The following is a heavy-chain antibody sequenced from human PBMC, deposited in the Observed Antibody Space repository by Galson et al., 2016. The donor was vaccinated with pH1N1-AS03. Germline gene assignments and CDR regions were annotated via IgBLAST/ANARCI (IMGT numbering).Heavy chain of an antibody. J-gene: IGHJ4*02. Sequence: LRLSCAASGFIFSDYGMSWVRQAPGKGLEWVANIKKDGGEKYYVDSVRGRFTISRDNAKKSLYLQMSSLRVEDTAVYYCASSGFWGRGTLVAVSS. D-gene: IGHD3-10*01. CDR1: GFIFSDYG. CDR2: IKKDGGEK. CDR3: ASSGF. V-gene: IGHV3-7*03.